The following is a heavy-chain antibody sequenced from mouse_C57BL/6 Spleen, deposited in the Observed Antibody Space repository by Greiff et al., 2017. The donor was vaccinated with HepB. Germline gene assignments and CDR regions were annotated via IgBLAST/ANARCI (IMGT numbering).Heavy chain of an antibody. CDR2: ISYDGSN. D-gene: IGHD1-1*01. CDR3: AREALRGYFDV. V-gene: IGHV3-6*01. Sequence: DVKLQESGPGLVKPSQSLSLTCSVTGYSITSGYYWNWIRQFPGNKLEWMGYISYDGSNNYNPSLKNRISITRDTSKNQFFLKLNSVTTEDTATYYCAREALRGYFDVWGTGTTVTVSS. J-gene: IGHJ1*03. CDR1: GYSITSGYY.